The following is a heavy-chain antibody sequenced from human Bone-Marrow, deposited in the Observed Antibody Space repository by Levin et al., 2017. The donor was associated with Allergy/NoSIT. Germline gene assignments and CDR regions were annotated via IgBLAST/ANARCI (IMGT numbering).Heavy chain of an antibody. V-gene: IGHV2-5*01. J-gene: IGHJ4*02. CDR2: IYWTGDR. D-gene: IGHD5-24*01. Sequence: KVSGPTLVKPTQTLTLTCTFSGFSLSSHGVGVGWIRQPPGKALEWLALIYWTGDRRYNPSLKSRLTNTKVTSTNQLVLIMTDVDPLDTAPYFCAHGVRWQQLDSWGQGALVTVTS. CDR1: GFSLSSHGVG. CDR3: AHGVRWQQLDS.